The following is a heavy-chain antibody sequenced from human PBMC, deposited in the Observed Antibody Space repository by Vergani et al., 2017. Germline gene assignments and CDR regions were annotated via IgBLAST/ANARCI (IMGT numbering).Heavy chain of an antibody. J-gene: IGHJ6*02. Sequence: EVQLVESGGGLVQPGRSLRLSCTASGFTFGDYAMSWFRQAPGKGLEWVGFIRSKAYGGTTEYAASVKGRFTISRDDSKSIAYLQMNSLKTEDTAVYYCTRDWDPRLPHGGMDVWGQGTTVTVSS. CDR3: TRDWDPRLPHGGMDV. D-gene: IGHD4-11*01. CDR1: GFTFGDYA. V-gene: IGHV3-49*03. CDR2: IRSKAYGGTT.